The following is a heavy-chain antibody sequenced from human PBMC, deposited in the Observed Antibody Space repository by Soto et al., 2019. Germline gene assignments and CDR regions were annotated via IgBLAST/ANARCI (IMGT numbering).Heavy chain of an antibody. CDR2: ISGYNGNT. CDR3: LATGGHYFGLDV. Sequence: QVQLLQSGGEVKKPGASVKVSCNSSDHTFTYYGINWVRRAPGQGLEWMGWISGYNGNTKYAQNFQDRVTMSADTSTRTAYMEMRSPPSAGTAVYFCLATGGHYFGLDVWGQGATVTVSS. V-gene: IGHV1-18*01. J-gene: IGHJ6*02. CDR1: DHTFTYYG. D-gene: IGHD2-8*02.